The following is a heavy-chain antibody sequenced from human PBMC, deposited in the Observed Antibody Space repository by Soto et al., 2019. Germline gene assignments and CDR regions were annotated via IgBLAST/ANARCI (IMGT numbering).Heavy chain of an antibody. CDR1: GFTFSNAW. Sequence: PGGSLRLSCAASGFTFSNAWMSWVRQAPGKGLEWVGRIKSKTDGGTTDYAAPVKGRFTISRDDSKNTLYLQMNSLKTEDTAVYYCTTAPGGNYYDSSGYLTLEGMDVWGQGTTVTVSS. D-gene: IGHD3-22*01. V-gene: IGHV3-15*01. J-gene: IGHJ6*02. CDR2: IKSKTDGGTT. CDR3: TTAPGGNYYDSSGYLTLEGMDV.